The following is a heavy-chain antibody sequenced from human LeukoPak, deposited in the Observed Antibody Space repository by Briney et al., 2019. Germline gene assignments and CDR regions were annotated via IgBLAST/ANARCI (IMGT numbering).Heavy chain of an antibody. J-gene: IGHJ4*02. Sequence: GGSLRLSCAASGFTFNHYAMNWVRQTPGGRLEWVSFIGISSGPLLYADSVKGRFTISKDNAKASVYLQMTRLRAEDTAVYYCARAKGYTSSYSFDYWGQGILVTVSS. V-gene: IGHV3-48*04. CDR3: ARAKGYTSSYSFDY. D-gene: IGHD3-10*01. CDR1: GFTFNHYA. CDR2: IGISSGPL.